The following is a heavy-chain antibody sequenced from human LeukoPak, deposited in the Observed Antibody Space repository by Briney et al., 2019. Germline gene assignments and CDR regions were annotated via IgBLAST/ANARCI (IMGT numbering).Heavy chain of an antibody. D-gene: IGHD3-10*01. CDR3: VYYYGSGSHYIDRYYFDY. V-gene: IGHV3-23*01. J-gene: IGHJ4*02. CDR1: GFTFSSYG. Sequence: GGTLRLSCAASGFTFSSYGMSWVRQAPGKGLEWVSAISGSGGSTYYADSVKGRFTISRDNSKNTLYLQMKSLRAEDTAVYYCVYYYGSGSHYIDRYYFDYWGQGTLVTVSS. CDR2: ISGSGGST.